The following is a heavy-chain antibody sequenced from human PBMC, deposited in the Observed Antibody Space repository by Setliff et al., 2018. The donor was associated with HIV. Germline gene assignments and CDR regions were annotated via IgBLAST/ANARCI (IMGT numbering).Heavy chain of an antibody. J-gene: IGHJ4*02. CDR2: IYVGDTT. CDR1: GFAVSGNY. D-gene: IGHD3-22*01. V-gene: IGHV3-53*05. Sequence: PGGSLRLSCAASGFAVSGNYMSWVRQAPGKGLEWVSVIYVGDTTYYADSVKGRFTISRDNSKNTLYLQMNSLRAEDTAVYYCAKDRYYDSSGSPFDYWGQGTLVTVSS. CDR3: AKDRYYDSSGSPFDY.